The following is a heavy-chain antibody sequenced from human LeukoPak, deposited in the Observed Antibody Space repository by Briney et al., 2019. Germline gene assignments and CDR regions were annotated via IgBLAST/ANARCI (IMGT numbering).Heavy chain of an antibody. CDR3: ASFRDTDN. Sequence: GGSLRLSCEVSGLTVSNVWMHWVRQAPGQGLVWVCRINTAGSTVYADPVKGRFTISRDNAKNMVYLQMNSLRTEDTAVYYCASFRDTDNWGRGTMVTVSS. D-gene: IGHD2-21*01. CDR2: INTAGST. V-gene: IGHV3-74*01. J-gene: IGHJ3*01. CDR1: GLTVSNVW.